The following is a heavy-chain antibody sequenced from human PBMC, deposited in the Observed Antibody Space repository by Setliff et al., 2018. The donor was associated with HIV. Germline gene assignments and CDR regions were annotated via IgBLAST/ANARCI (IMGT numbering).Heavy chain of an antibody. CDR2: IIPLFATS. V-gene: IGHV1-69*13. CDR3: ARVDPCRGGDCYENHYYYFMDV. D-gene: IGHD2-21*02. J-gene: IGHJ6*03. CDR1: GGTFNSYG. Sequence: SVKVSCKASGGTFNSYGISWVRQAPGQGLEWMGGIIPLFATSNSAQKFQGRVTIIADESTSTAYMELSGLRSEDTAVYFCARVDPCRGGDCYENHYYYFMDVWGRGTTVTGS.